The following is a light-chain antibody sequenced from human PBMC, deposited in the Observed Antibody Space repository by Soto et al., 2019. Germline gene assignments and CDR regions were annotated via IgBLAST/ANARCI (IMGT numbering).Light chain of an antibody. CDR3: QQRSNWVT. CDR2: GAS. Sequence: EIVMTQSPATLPVYPRKRATLSVRASQSVGSDFLAWYQHKPGQAPRLLIYGASSTATGIPDRFSGSGSGTVFTLTIRSLEPEDFAVYHCQQRSNWVTFGQGTRLEI. J-gene: IGKJ5*01. V-gene: IGKV3D-20*02. CDR1: QSVGSDF.